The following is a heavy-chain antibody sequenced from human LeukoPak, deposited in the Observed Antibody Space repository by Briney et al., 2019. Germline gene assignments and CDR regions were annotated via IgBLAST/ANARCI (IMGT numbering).Heavy chain of an antibody. CDR2: IYYSGST. V-gene: IGHV4-31*03. CDR1: GGSISSGGYY. Sequence: SETLSLTCPVSGGSISSGGYYWSWIRQHPGKGLEWIGYIYYSGSTYYNPSLKSRVTISVDTSKNQFSLKLSSVTAADTAVYYCAREEIGYCSGGSCYSGDYFDYWGQGTLVTVSS. CDR3: AREEIGYCSGGSCYSGDYFDY. D-gene: IGHD2-15*01. J-gene: IGHJ4*02.